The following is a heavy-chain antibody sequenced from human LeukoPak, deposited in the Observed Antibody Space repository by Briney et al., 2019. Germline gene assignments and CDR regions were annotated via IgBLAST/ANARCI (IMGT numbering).Heavy chain of an antibody. CDR1: GYTFTGYY. V-gene: IGHV1-2*02. Sequence: ASVKVSCKASGYTFTGYYMHWVRQAPGQGLEWMGWINPNSGGTNYAQKFQGRVTMTRNTSISTAYMELSSLRSEDTAVYYCARGLVTMVRGAAPWGQGTLVTVSS. CDR3: ARGLVTMVRGAAP. D-gene: IGHD3-10*01. CDR2: INPNSGGT. J-gene: IGHJ4*02.